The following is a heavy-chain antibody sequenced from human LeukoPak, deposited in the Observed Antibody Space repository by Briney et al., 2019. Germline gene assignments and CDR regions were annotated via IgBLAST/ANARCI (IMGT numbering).Heavy chain of an antibody. V-gene: IGHV3-11*01. CDR1: GFTFRDYY. D-gene: IGHD1-26*01. CDR3: ARDRGIVLPDTSYYMDV. Sequence: GGSLRLSCAASGFTFRDYYMSWIRQAPGKGLERISYITVSGSTIYYADSVKGRFTISRDNARNSLYLQMDGLRAEDTAVYYCARDRGIVLPDTSYYMDVWGKGTTVTVSS. CDR2: ITVSGSTI. J-gene: IGHJ6*03.